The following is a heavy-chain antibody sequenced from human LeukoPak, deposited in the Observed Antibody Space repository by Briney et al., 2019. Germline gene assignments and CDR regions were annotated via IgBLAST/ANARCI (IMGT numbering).Heavy chain of an antibody. J-gene: IGHJ4*02. D-gene: IGHD6-13*01. CDR1: GFTFSSYS. CDR2: ISSSSSTI. Sequence: PGGSLRLSCAASGFTFSSYSMNWVRQAPGKGLEWVSYISSSSSTIYYADSVKGRFTISRDNAKNSLYLQMNSLRAEDTAVYSCAREVYSSTWPSFDYWGQGILVSVSS. CDR3: AREVYSSTWPSFDY. V-gene: IGHV3-48*01.